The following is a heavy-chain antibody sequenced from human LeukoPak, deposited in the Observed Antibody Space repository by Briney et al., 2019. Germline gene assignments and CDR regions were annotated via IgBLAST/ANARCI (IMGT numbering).Heavy chain of an antibody. CDR2: IYHSGSS. J-gene: IGHJ5*02. CDR3: AREGDIVVVPAAIT. CDR1: GVSVGSGGYS. D-gene: IGHD2-2*02. Sequence: SETLSLTCAVSGVSVGSGGYSWSWIRQPPGKGLEWIGYIYHSGSSYYNPSLKSRVTIPMDRSKNQISLRLTSVTAADTAVYYCAREGDIVVVPAAITWGQGTLVTVSS. V-gene: IGHV4-30-2*01.